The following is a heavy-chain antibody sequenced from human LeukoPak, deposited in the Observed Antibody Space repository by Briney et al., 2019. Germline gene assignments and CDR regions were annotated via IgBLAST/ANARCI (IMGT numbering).Heavy chain of an antibody. D-gene: IGHD3-22*01. V-gene: IGHV3-30*03. CDR2: ISYDGSNK. CDR3: ARDSGDSSGYYQY. Sequence: GRSLRLSCAASGFTFSSYGMHWVRQAPGKGLEWVAVISYDGSNKYYGDSVKGRFTIPRDNSKNTLYLQMNSLRAEDTAVYYCARDSGDSSGYYQYWGQGTLVTVSS. J-gene: IGHJ4*02. CDR1: GFTFSSYG.